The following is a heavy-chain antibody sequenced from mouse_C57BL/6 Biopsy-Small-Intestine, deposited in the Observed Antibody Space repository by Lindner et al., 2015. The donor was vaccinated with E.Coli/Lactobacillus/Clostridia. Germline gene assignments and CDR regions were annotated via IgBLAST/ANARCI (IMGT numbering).Heavy chain of an antibody. CDR3: ARDSSGYYAMDY. CDR1: GISITTGNYR. Sequence: VQLQESGPGLVKPSQTVFLTCTVTGISITTGNYRWSWIRQFPGNKLEWIGYIYYSGTITYNPSLTSRTTITRDTPKNQFFLEMNSLTAEGTATYYCARDSSGYYAMDYWGQGTSVTVSS. CDR2: IYYSGTI. D-gene: IGHD3-2*02. J-gene: IGHJ4*01. V-gene: IGHV3-5*01.